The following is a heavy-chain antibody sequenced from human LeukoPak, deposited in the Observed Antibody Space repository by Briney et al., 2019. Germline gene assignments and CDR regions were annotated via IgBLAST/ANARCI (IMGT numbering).Heavy chain of an antibody. CDR1: GNTFTSYA. Sequence: ASVKVSCKASGNTFTSYAMHWVRQAPGQRLEWMGWINAGNGNTKYSQKFQGRVTITRDTSTSTVYMELSSLRSEDTAVYYCARVPRRRGAVAGTGYWGQGTLVTVSS. CDR2: INAGNGNT. D-gene: IGHD6-19*01. CDR3: ARVPRRRGAVAGTGY. V-gene: IGHV1-3*01. J-gene: IGHJ4*02.